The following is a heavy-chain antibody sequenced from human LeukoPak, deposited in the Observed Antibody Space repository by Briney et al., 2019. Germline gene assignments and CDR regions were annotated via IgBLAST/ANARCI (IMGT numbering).Heavy chain of an antibody. D-gene: IGHD2-15*01. V-gene: IGHV3-7*01. CDR2: IKQDGSKE. Sequence: GGFLRLSCAASGFTFSSHYMTWVRQAPGKGLEWVANIKQDGSKEYYVDSVRGRFTISRDNAKNSLYLQMNNLRAEDTAVYYCAREAILVPPSDDAFDVWGQGTMVTVSS. J-gene: IGHJ3*01. CDR3: AREAILVPPSDDAFDV. CDR1: GFTFSSHY.